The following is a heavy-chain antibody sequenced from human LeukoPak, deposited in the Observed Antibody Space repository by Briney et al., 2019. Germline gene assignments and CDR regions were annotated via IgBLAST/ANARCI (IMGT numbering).Heavy chain of an antibody. D-gene: IGHD7-27*01. J-gene: IGHJ3*02. CDR3: ARATNWGYAFDI. Sequence: GGSLRLSCEASGFSFSDYVMDWVRQAPGKGVESVSAISSNSAYIYYADSVKGRFTISRDNAKSSVSLQVNSLRDDDTAGYYCARATNWGYAFDIWGQGTVVTVSS. V-gene: IGHV3-21*01. CDR2: ISSNSAYI. CDR1: GFSFSDYV.